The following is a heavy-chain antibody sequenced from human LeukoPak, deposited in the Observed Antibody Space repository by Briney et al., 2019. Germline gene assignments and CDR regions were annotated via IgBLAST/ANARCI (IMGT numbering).Heavy chain of an antibody. V-gene: IGHV3-30-3*01. CDR3: ARSFGSRGGPYYFDY. D-gene: IGHD2/OR15-2a*01. J-gene: IGHJ4*02. CDR1: GFTFSSYA. CDR2: ISYDGSNK. Sequence: PGRSLRLSCAASGFTFSSYAMHWVRQAPGKGLGWVAVISYDGSNKYYADSVKGRFTISRDNSKNTLYLQMNSLRAEDTAVYYCARSFGSRGGPYYFDYWGQGTLVTVSS.